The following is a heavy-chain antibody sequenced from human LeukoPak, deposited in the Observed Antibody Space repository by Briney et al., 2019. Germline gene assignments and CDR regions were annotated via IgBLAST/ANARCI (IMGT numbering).Heavy chain of an antibody. CDR1: GYTFTGYY. D-gene: IGHD3-22*01. CDR2: INPNSGGT. CDR3: ARDRDYYDSSGLMDV. J-gene: IGHJ6*04. V-gene: IGHV1-2*02. Sequence: ASVKVSCTASGYTFTGYYMHWVRQAPGQGLEWMGWINPNSGGTNYAQKFQGRVTMTRDTSISTAYMELSRLRSDDTAVYYCARDRDYYDSSGLMDVWGKGTTVTVSS.